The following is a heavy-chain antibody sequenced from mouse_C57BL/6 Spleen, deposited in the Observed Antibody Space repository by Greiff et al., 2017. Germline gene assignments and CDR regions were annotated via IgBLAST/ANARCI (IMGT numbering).Heavy chain of an antibody. CDR1: GFSLTSYG. D-gene: IGHD1-1*01. CDR2: IWSGGST. J-gene: IGHJ1*03. CDR3: AKNGGNYGSSYDWYFDV. Sequence: QVQLKESGPGLVQPSQSLSITCTVSGFSLTSYGVHWVRQPPGKGLEWLGVIWSGGSTDYNAAFISRLSISKDNSKSQVFFKMNSLQADDTAIYYCAKNGGNYGSSYDWYFDVWGTGTTVTVSS. V-gene: IGHV2-4*01.